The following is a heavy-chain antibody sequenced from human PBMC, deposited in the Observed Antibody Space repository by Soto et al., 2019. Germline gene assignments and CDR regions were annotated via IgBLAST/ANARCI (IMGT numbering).Heavy chain of an antibody. D-gene: IGHD5-18*01. CDR3: ARSRDSYGHYYYYYGMDA. J-gene: IGHJ6*02. CDR2: ISSSSSYI. CDR1: VFTFSSYS. Sequence: GGPLRLSCSASVFTFSSYSMNWVRQDQGKGQEWVSSISSSSSYIYYADTVKGRFTISRDNAKNSLYLQMNSLIAEDTAVYYCARSRDSYGHYYYYYGMDAWGQGSTVTVSS. V-gene: IGHV3-21*01.